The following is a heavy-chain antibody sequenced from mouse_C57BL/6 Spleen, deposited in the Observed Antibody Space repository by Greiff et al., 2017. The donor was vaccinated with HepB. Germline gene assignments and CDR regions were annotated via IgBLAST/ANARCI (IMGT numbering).Heavy chain of an antibody. J-gene: IGHJ1*03. CDR3: ARDWDGGYFDV. CDR2: INPNNGGT. Sequence: VQLKQSGPELVKPGASVKIPCKASGYTFTDYNMDWVKQSHGKSLEWIGDINPNNGGTIYNQKFKGKATLTVDKSSSTAYMELRSLTSEDTAVYYCARDWDGGYFDVWGTGTTVTVSS. D-gene: IGHD4-1*01. CDR1: GYTFTDYN. V-gene: IGHV1-18*01.